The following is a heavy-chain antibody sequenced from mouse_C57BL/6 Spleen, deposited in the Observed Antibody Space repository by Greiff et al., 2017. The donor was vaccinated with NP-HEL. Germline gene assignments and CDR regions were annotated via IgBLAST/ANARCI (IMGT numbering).Heavy chain of an antibody. Sequence: EVQVVESGPGLVKPSQSLSLTCSVTGYSITSGYYWNWIRQFPGNKLEWMGYISYDGSNNYNPSLKNRISITRDTSKNQFFLKLNSVTTEDTATYYCARDRDYYGSSDYWGQGTSVTVSS. CDR2: ISYDGSN. V-gene: IGHV3-6*01. CDR3: ARDRDYYGSSDY. D-gene: IGHD1-1*01. CDR1: GYSITSGYY. J-gene: IGHJ4*01.